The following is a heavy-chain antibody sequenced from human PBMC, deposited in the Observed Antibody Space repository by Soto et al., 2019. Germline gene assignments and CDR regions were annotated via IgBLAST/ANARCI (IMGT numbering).Heavy chain of an antibody. CDR1: GFTFSGFD. D-gene: IGHD6-13*01. CDR3: AKSQEIGTHFFDS. CDR2: IGTAGDT. V-gene: IGHV3-13*01. J-gene: IGHJ4*02. Sequence: PGGSLRLSCAASGFTFSGFDMHWVRQPTGKGLEWVSSIGTAGDTYYAVSVKGRFTISSDNAKNSLSLQMNSLRAVDMAVYFCAKSQEIGTHFFDSWGQGTQVTVSS.